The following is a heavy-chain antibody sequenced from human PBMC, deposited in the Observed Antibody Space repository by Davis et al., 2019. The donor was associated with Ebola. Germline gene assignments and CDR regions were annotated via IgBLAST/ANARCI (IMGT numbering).Heavy chain of an antibody. V-gene: IGHV1-69*04. J-gene: IGHJ5*02. CDR3: ARVPLWTPSGRGRFDP. D-gene: IGHD2-15*01. CDR1: GYTFTSYY. Sequence: SVKVSCKASGYTFTSYYMHWVRQAPGQGLEWMGRIIPILGIANYAQKFQGRVTITADKSTSTAYMELSSLRSEDTAVYYCARVPLWTPSGRGRFDPWGQGTLVTVSS. CDR2: IIPILGIA.